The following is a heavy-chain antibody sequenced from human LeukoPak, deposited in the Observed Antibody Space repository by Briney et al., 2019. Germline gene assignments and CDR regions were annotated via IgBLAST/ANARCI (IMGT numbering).Heavy chain of an antibody. Sequence: PGGSLRLSCAASGFTFGSYAMNWVRQAPGKGLEWVSTISGRGDGTYYADSVKGRFTISRDNSKNTLFLQMSNLSADDTALYYCAKGRLQEGTVFRGVITPVDYWGQGTLVTVTS. CDR2: ISGRGDGT. J-gene: IGHJ4*02. CDR3: AKGRLQEGTVFRGVITPVDY. CDR1: GFTFGSYA. V-gene: IGHV3-23*01. D-gene: IGHD3-10*01.